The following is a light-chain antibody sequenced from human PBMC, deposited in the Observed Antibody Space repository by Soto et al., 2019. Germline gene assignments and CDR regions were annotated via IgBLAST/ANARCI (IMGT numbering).Light chain of an antibody. CDR3: SSYTSSRTLV. CDR1: SSDIGAYNY. Sequence: QSVLTQPASVSGSPGQSTTLSCTGSSSDIGAYNYVSWYQKYPGKAPKLMIYEVNYRPSGVSSRFSGSKSGNMASLTISGLQAEDEADYYCSSYTSSRTLVFGGGTKLTVL. V-gene: IGLV2-14*01. J-gene: IGLJ2*01. CDR2: EVN.